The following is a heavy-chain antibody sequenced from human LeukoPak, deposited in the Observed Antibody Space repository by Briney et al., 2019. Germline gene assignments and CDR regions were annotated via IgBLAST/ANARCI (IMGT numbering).Heavy chain of an antibody. CDR2: IRVNGDST. D-gene: IGHD4-17*01. CDR3: ARDRSGDYYFDY. Sequence: GGSLRLSCAAFGFTFSNYAVNWVRQAPGKGLEWVSTIRVNGDSTFYADSVKGRFTISRDNSKNTLYLQMNSLRVEDTAVYCCARDRSGDYYFDYWGQGTLVTVSS. J-gene: IGHJ4*02. CDR1: GFTFSNYA. V-gene: IGHV3-23*01.